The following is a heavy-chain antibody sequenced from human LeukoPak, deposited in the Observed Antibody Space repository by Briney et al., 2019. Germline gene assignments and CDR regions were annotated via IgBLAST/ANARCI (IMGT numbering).Heavy chain of an antibody. J-gene: IGHJ4*02. CDR2: ISGSGGST. Sequence: GGSLRLSCAASGFTFSSYAMSWVRQAPGKGLEWVSAISGSGGSTYYADSVKGRFTISRDNSKNTLYLQMNSLRAEDTAVYYCAKGSGFWSGYYLFDYWGQGTLVTVSS. D-gene: IGHD3-3*01. CDR3: AKGSGFWSGYYLFDY. CDR1: GFTFSSYA. V-gene: IGHV3-23*01.